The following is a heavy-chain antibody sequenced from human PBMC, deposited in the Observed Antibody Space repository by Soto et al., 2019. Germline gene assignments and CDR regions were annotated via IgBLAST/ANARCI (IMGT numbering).Heavy chain of an antibody. V-gene: IGHV4-34*01. CDR2: ITHSGST. J-gene: IGHJ6*02. Sequence: KTSETLSLTCAVYGGSFNGYYWSWIRQPPGKGLEWIGEITHSGSTNYNPSLKSRVTISVDTSKNQFSLKLSSVTAADTAVYYCARGPVGGGNSPPYYYYGMDVWGQGTTVTDSS. D-gene: IGHD2-21*02. CDR1: GGSFNGYY. CDR3: ARGPVGGGNSPPYYYYGMDV.